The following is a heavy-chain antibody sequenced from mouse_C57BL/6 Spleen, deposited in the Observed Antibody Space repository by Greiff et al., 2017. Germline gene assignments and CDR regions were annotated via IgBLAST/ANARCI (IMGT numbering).Heavy chain of an antibody. D-gene: IGHD1-1*01. Sequence: QVQLQQPGAELVKPGASVKLSCKASGYTFTSYWMQWVKQRPGQGLEWIGEIDPSDSYTNYNQKFKGQATLTVDTSSSTAYMQLSSLTSEDSAVYYCARGGYYGSSPYWYFDVWGTGTTVTVSS. CDR1: GYTFTSYW. CDR2: IDPSDSYT. CDR3: ARGGYYGSSPYWYFDV. J-gene: IGHJ1*03. V-gene: IGHV1-50*01.